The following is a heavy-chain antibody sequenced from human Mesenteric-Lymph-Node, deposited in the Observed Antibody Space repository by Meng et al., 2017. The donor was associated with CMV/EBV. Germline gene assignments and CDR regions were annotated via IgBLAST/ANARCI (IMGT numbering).Heavy chain of an antibody. CDR2: INPSSGAT. Sequence: FAAYNIPWVRQAPGQGLEWLGWINPSSGATYFARKFRGRVTMTTDTSITTAYMELSSLTSDDTAVYFCAREPLNVVIPTARLYNWFDPWGQGTLVTVSS. J-gene: IGHJ5*02. D-gene: IGHD2-15*01. V-gene: IGHV1-2*02. CDR1: FAAYN. CDR3: AREPLNVVIPTARLYNWFDP.